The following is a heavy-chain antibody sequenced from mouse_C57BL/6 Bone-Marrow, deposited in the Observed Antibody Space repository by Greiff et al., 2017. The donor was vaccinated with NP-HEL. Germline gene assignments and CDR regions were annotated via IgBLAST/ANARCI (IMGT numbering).Heavy chain of an antibody. J-gene: IGHJ4*01. CDR2: IWSGGST. D-gene: IGHD1-1*01. CDR1: GFSLTSYG. Sequence: QVQLQQSGPGLVQPSQSLSITCTVSGFSLTSYGVHWVRQSPGQGLEWLGVIWSGGSTDYNAAFISRLSISKDNSKSQVFFKMNSLQADDTAIYYCARKGYGSSYVYYAMDDWGQGTSVTVSS. CDR3: ARKGYGSSYVYYAMDD. V-gene: IGHV2-2*01.